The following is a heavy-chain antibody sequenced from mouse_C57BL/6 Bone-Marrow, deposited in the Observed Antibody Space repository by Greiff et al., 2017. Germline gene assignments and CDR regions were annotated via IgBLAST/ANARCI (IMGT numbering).Heavy chain of an antibody. CDR1: GYTFTSYW. CDR2: IHPNSGST. D-gene: IGHD1-1*01. Sequence: QVQLKQPGAELVKPGASVKLSCKASGYTFTSYWMHWVKQRPGQGLEWIGMIHPNSGSTNYNEKFKSKATLTVDKSSSTAYMQLSSLTSEDSAVYYCARGGYYYGSSRYYYAMDYWGQGTSVTVSS. CDR3: ARGGYYYGSSRYYYAMDY. J-gene: IGHJ4*01. V-gene: IGHV1-64*01.